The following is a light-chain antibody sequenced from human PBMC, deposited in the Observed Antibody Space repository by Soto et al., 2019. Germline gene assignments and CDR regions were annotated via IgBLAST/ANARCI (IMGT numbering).Light chain of an antibody. CDR2: SDS. Sequence: QSVLTQPPSASGTPGQRVAISCSGSSSNIASNTVNWYQQLPGTAPKLLIYSDSQRPSGVPDRFSGSKSGTSASLAITGLQAGDEADYYCQSYDSSLSGVFGGGTKVTVL. CDR1: SSNIASNT. CDR3: QSYDSSLSGV. J-gene: IGLJ3*02. V-gene: IGLV1-44*01.